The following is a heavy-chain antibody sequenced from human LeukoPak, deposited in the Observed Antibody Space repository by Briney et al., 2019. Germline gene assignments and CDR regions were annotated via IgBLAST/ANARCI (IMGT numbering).Heavy chain of an antibody. V-gene: IGHV3-30*02. CDR2: IRYDGSNK. Sequence: GGSLRLSCAASGFTFSSYGMHWVRQAPGKGLEWVAFIRYDGSNKYYADSVKGRFTISRDNSMNTLYLQMNSLRAEDTAVYSCAKDRLGALLYFDSWGQGTLVTVSS. D-gene: IGHD1-26*01. CDR3: AKDRLGALLYFDS. CDR1: GFTFSSYG. J-gene: IGHJ4*02.